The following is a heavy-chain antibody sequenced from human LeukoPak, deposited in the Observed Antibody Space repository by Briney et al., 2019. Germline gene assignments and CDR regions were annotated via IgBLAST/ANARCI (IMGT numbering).Heavy chain of an antibody. CDR2: IYYSGRT. D-gene: IGHD3-3*01. Sequence: SETLSLICTVSGGAISSYYWSWIRQPAGKGLEWIGYIYYSGRTNYNPSLKSRVAISVDTSKNQFSLNLSSVAAAHTAVYYCARHEPRKYDFWSGYYRAAFDIWGQGTMVTVSS. CDR3: ARHEPRKYDFWSGYYRAAFDI. V-gene: IGHV4-59*08. J-gene: IGHJ3*02. CDR1: GGAISSYY.